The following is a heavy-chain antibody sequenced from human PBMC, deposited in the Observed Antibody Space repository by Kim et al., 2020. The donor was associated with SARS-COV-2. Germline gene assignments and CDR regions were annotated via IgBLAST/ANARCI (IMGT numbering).Heavy chain of an antibody. V-gene: IGHV1-3*01. D-gene: IGHD2-2*01. CDR2: INAGNGIA. CDR1: GYTLSDYA. CDR3: ARVYCSSTSCQYYFDY. J-gene: IGHJ4*02. Sequence: ASVKVSCKASGYTLSDYAIHWARQAPGQRLEWMGWINAGNGIAKYSQKFQDRVTITRDTSANTAYMEVSSLRSEDTAVYYCARVYCSSTSCQYYFDYWGQGTQVTVSS.